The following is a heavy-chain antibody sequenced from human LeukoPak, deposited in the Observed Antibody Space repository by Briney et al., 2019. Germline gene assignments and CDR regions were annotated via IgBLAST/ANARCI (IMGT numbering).Heavy chain of an antibody. J-gene: IGHJ6*03. CDR3: ARDGDYGDYYYYYMDV. V-gene: IGHV1-2*02. Sequence: ASVKVSCKASGGTFSSYAISWVRQAPGQGLEWMGWINPNSGGTNYAQKFQGRVTMTRDTSISTAYMELSRLRSDDTAVYYCARDGDYGDYYYYYMDVWGKGTTVTVSS. CDR1: GGTFSSYA. CDR2: INPNSGGT. D-gene: IGHD4-17*01.